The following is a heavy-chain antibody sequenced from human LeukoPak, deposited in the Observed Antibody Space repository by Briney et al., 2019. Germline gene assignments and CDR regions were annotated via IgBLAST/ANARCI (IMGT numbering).Heavy chain of an antibody. D-gene: IGHD1-26*01. J-gene: IGHJ4*02. CDR2: ISSSSSYT. CDR1: GFTFSDYY. CDR3: AREISSLGATDGFDY. V-gene: IGHV3-11*06. Sequence: GGSLRLSCAASGFTFSDYYMSWIRQAPGKGLEWVSYISSSSSYTNYADSVKGRFAISRDNAMNSLYLQMNSLRAEDTAVYYCAREISSLGATDGFDYWGQGTLVTVCS.